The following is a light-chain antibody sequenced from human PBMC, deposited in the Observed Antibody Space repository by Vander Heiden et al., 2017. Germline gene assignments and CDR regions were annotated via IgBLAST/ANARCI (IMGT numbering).Light chain of an antibody. Sequence: ILLTHSPGPLSLSPGERSTLFCRASQRLSGTYLAWYQQKPGQAPSVLIFGTARRAAGIPDRFSFSGSGTDFTLTISRVEPEDFAVYYCQQYGGSPPTLTFGGGTTVEIK. CDR2: GTA. CDR3: QQYGGSPPTLT. J-gene: IGKJ4*01. CDR1: QRLSGTY. V-gene: IGKV3-20*01.